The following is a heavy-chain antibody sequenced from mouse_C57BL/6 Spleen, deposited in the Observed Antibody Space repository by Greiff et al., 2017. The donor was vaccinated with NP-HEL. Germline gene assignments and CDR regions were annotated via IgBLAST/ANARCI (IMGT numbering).Heavy chain of an antibody. CDR1: GYTFTDYY. J-gene: IGHJ2*01. CDR2: IYPGSGNT. Sequence: VKLVESGAELVRPGASVKLSCKASGYTFTDYYINWVKQRPGQGLEWIARIYPGSGNTYYNEKFKGKATLTAEKSSSTAYMQLSSLTSEDSAVYFCARQRGNYYFDYWGQGTTLTVSS. V-gene: IGHV1-76*01. CDR3: ARQRGNYYFDY.